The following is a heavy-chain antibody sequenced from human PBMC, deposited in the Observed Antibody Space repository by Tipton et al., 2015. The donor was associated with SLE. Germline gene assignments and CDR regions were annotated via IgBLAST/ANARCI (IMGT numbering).Heavy chain of an antibody. J-gene: IGHJ3*02. CDR2: IKQDGSEK. V-gene: IGHV3-7*01. Sequence: GSLRLSCAASGFTFSSYWMSWVRQAPGKGLEWVANIKQDGSEKYYVDSVKGRFTISRDNAKNSLYLQMNSLRAEDTAVYYCAREGSPYCGGDCYRDAFDIWGQGTMVTVSS. D-gene: IGHD2-21*01. CDR1: GFTFSSYW. CDR3: AREGSPYCGGDCYRDAFDI.